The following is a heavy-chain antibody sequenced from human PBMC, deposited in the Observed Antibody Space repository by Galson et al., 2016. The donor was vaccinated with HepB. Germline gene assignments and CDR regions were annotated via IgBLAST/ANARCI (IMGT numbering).Heavy chain of an antibody. Sequence: SETLSLTCGVTSGSISSNKWWSWVRQPPGKGLEWIGEIYHTGSTNYNPSLKSRVTISVDKSNNQFSLRLSSVTAADTAVYYCASAPGITVAGIYYFDYWGQGTTVTVSS. J-gene: IGHJ4*02. CDR3: ASAPGITVAGIYYFDY. V-gene: IGHV4-4*02. CDR1: SGSISSNKW. D-gene: IGHD6-13*01. CDR2: IYHTGST.